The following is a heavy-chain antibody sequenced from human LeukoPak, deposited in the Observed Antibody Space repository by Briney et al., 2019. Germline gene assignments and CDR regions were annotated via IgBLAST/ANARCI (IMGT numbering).Heavy chain of an antibody. Sequence: PGGSLRLSCAASGFTLSSFEMNWVRQAPGKGLEWVSYISSSGRTIYYADSVKGRFTISRDNAKNSLYLQMNSLRAEDTAVYYCARDQYYDFWSGCYLFDYWGQGTLVTVSS. D-gene: IGHD3-3*01. CDR1: GFTLSSFE. CDR3: ARDQYYDFWSGCYLFDY. J-gene: IGHJ4*02. CDR2: ISSSGRTI. V-gene: IGHV3-48*03.